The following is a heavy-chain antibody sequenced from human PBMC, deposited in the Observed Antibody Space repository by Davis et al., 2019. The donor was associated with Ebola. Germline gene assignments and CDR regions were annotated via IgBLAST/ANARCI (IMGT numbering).Heavy chain of an antibody. D-gene: IGHD2-8*01. CDR2: IWYDGSNK. J-gene: IGHJ4*02. Sequence: GESLKISCAASGFTFSSYGMHWVRQAPGKGLEWVAVIWYDGSNKYYADSVKGRFTISRDNSKNTLYLQMNSLRAEDTAVYYCAGEPLLGYCTNGVCYTGYFDYWGQGTLVTVSS. V-gene: IGHV3-33*01. CDR3: AGEPLLGYCTNGVCYTGYFDY. CDR1: GFTFSSYG.